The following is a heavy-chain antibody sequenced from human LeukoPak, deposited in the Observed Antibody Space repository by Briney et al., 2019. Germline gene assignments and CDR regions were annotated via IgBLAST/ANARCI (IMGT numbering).Heavy chain of an antibody. CDR3: AKDFRIGYSAHFDY. J-gene: IGHJ4*02. CDR1: GFTSRSHA. D-gene: IGHD2-21*01. CDR2: IYENGGTT. V-gene: IGHV3-23*01. Sequence: GGSLRLSCVGSGFTSRSHAMSWVRQAPEKGLEFVSGIYENGGTTYYADSVKGRFSISRDNSKNTLYLQMDSLRGEDTAVYYCAKDFRIGYSAHFDYWGQGALVTVSS.